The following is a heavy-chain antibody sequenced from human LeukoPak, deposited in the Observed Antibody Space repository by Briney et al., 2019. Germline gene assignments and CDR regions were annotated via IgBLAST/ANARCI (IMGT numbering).Heavy chain of an antibody. Sequence: PGGSLRLSCAASGFTFSIYSMNWVRQAPGKGLEWVSYISSSVSTIYYADSVKGRFTISRDNAKNSLYLQMNTLRAEDTAVYYCARGEGLGTTNGGYYFAYWGQGSLVIVSS. D-gene: IGHD1-26*01. V-gene: IGHV3-48*01. J-gene: IGHJ4*02. CDR2: ISSSVSTI. CDR1: GFTFSIYS. CDR3: ARGEGLGTTNGGYYFAY.